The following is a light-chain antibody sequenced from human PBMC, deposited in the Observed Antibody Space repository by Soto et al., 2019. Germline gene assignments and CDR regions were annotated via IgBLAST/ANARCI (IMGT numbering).Light chain of an antibody. CDR3: QQYGRSGT. Sequence: DIVMTQPPATLSVSPGERATLSCRASQSVSSNLAWYQQKPGQAPRLLIYGASNRATGIPDRFSGSGSGTDFTLTISRLEPEDFAVYYCQQYGRSGTFGQGSKVDI. CDR2: GAS. V-gene: IGKV3-20*01. J-gene: IGKJ1*01. CDR1: QSVSSN.